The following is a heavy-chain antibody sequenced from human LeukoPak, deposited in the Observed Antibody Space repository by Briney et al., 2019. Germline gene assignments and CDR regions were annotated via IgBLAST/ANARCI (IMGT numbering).Heavy chain of an antibody. J-gene: IGHJ4*02. Sequence: SETLSLTCTVSGGSISSSSYYWGWIRQPPGKGLEWIGSIYYTGSTYYDPSLKSRVTISGDTSKNQFSLKLSSVTAADTAVYYCARHTGSLYDFWSGYIDYWGQGTLVTVSS. CDR3: ARHTGSLYDFWSGYIDY. CDR1: GGSISSSSYY. D-gene: IGHD3-3*01. V-gene: IGHV4-39*07. CDR2: IYYTGST.